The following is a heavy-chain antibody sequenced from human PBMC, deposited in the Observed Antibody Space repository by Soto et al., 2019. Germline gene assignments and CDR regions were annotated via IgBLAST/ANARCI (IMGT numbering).Heavy chain of an antibody. V-gene: IGHV4-39*01. CDR2: IYYSRST. D-gene: IGHD2-15*01. Sequence: SETLSLTCTVSGGSLSSSSYYWGWIRQPPGEGLEWIGSIYYSRSTYYNPSLKSRVPISVDTSKNQFSLKLSSVTAADTAVYYCARNIDCSGGSCNSLDNWFDPWGQGTLVTVSS. J-gene: IGHJ5*02. CDR3: ARNIDCSGGSCNSLDNWFDP. CDR1: GGSLSSSSYY.